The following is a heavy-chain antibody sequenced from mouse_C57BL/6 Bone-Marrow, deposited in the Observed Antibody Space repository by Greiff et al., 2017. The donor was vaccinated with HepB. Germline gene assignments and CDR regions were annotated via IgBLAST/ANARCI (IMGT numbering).Heavy chain of an antibody. CDR3: ARRAGGYVSSYAMDY. Sequence: QVTLKVSGPGILQSSQTLSLTCSFSGFSLSTFGMGVSWIRQPSGKGLEWLAHIYWDDDKRYNPSLKSRLTISKDTSRNQVFLKITSVDTADTATYYCARRAGGYVSSYAMDYWGQGTSVTVSS. CDR2: IYWDDDK. V-gene: IGHV8-12*01. D-gene: IGHD1-1*01. CDR1: GFSLSTFGMG. J-gene: IGHJ4*01.